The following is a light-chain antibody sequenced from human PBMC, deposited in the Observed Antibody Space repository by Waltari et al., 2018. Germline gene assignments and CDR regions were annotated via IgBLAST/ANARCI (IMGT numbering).Light chain of an antibody. CDR2: KAS. J-gene: IGKJ4*01. CDR1: QSISVW. V-gene: IGKV1-5*03. CDR3: QQYNTYSS. Sequence: DIQMTQSPSTLSASVGDRVTITCRASQSISVWLAWYQQKPGKAPKLLIYKASSLESGVPSRFSVSVSETEFTLTISSLQPDDFATYYCQQYNTYSSFGGGTKVEIK.